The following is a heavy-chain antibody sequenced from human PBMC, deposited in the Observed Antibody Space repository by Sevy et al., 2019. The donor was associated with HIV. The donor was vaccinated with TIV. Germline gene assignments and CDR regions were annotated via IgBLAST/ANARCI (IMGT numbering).Heavy chain of an antibody. CDR1: GVSVSSGSYY. Sequence: SETLSLTCTVSGVSVSSGSYYWSWIRQPPGKGLEWIGYISYIGSTNYNPSLKSRVTISVDTSKSQLSLRLSSVNAADTAVYYCVIDGIAGAVGYFDYWGQGTLVTVSS. J-gene: IGHJ4*02. CDR2: ISYIGST. V-gene: IGHV4-61*01. D-gene: IGHD6-13*01. CDR3: VIDGIAGAVGYFDY.